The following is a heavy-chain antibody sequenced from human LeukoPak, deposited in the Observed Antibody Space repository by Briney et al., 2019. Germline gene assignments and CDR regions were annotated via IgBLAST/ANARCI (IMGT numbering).Heavy chain of an antibody. D-gene: IGHD4-17*01. CDR1: GYTLTELS. CDR3: ATVLGRDYGDYDDAFDI. V-gene: IGHV1-24*01. Sequence: ASVKVSCTVSGYTLTELSMHWVRQAPGKGLEWMGGFDPEDGETIYAQKFQGRVTMTEDTSTDTAYMELSSLRSEDTAVYYCATVLGRDYGDYDDAFDIWGQGTMVTVSS. CDR2: FDPEDGET. J-gene: IGHJ3*02.